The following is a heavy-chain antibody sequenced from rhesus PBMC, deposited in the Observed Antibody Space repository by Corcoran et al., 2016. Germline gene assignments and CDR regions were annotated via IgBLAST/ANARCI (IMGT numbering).Heavy chain of an antibody. V-gene: IGHV4S10*01. CDR2: IYGSSTST. J-gene: IGHJ4*01. Sequence: QVQLQESGPGVVKPSETLSLTCAVSGGSISDSYRWSWIRQPQGKGLEWIGYIYGSSTSTHYNPSLTSGFTISKDTSKNQFSLKLSAVTAADTAVYYCSREDYGSWHFDYWGQGVLVTVSS. CDR3: SREDYGSWHFDY. D-gene: IGHD4-4*01. CDR1: GGSISDSYR.